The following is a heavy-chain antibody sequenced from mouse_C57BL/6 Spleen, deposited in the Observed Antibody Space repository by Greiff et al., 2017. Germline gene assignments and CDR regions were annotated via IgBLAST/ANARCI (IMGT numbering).Heavy chain of an antibody. J-gene: IGHJ1*03. D-gene: IGHD2-4*01. Sequence: EVQLQQSGPELVKPGASVKIPCKASGYTFTDYNMDWVKQSHGKSLEWIGDINPNNGGTISNQKFKGKATLTVDKSSSTAYMELRSLTSEDTAVYYCARSSGSIYYDYPYWYFDVWGTGTTVTVSS. CDR1: GYTFTDYN. CDR2: INPNNGGT. CDR3: ARSSGSIYYDYPYWYFDV. V-gene: IGHV1-18*01.